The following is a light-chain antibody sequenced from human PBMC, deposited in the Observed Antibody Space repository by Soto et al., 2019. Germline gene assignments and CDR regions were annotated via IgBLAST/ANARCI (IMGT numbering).Light chain of an antibody. Sequence: EIVLTQSPATLSLSPGERATLSCRASQSVSSYLAWYQQKPGQAPRLLIYDASNRAPGIPARFSGSGSGTDFTRTISSLEPEDVAVYYCQQRSNGYTCGQGTKLEIK. CDR1: QSVSSY. CDR2: DAS. J-gene: IGKJ2*01. CDR3: QQRSNGYT. V-gene: IGKV3-11*01.